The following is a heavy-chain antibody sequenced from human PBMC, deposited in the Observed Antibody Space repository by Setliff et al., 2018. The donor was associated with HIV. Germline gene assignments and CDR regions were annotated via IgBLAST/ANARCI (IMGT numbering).Heavy chain of an antibody. CDR3: ATGLSSTDPSSNS. Sequence: GASVKVSCKASGYTFTNYDVNWLRQATGQGLEWMGWMTPNSGNTGSAQKFQGRVTITADKSTSTVYMELSSLRSDDTAVYYCATGLSSTDPSSNSWGQGTPVTVSS. D-gene: IGHD1-1*01. CDR1: GYTFTNYD. V-gene: IGHV1-8*03. J-gene: IGHJ4*02. CDR2: MTPNSGNT.